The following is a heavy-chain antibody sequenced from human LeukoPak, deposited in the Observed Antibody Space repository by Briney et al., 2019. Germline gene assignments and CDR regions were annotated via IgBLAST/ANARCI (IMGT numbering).Heavy chain of an antibody. CDR1: GFTVSSNY. V-gene: IGHV3-53*01. CDR3: ARGLNTITMVRGVPQYYYYGMDV. CDR2: IYSGGST. J-gene: IGHJ6*02. D-gene: IGHD3-10*01. Sequence: GGSLRLSCAASGFTVSSNYMSWVRQAPGKGLEWVSVIYSGGSTYYADSVKGRFTISRDNSKNTLYLQMNGLRAEDTAVYYCARGLNTITMVRGVPQYYYYGMDVRGQGTTVTVSS.